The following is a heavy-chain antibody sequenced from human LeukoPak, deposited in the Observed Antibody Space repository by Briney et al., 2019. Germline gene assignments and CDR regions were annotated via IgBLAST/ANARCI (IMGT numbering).Heavy chain of an antibody. CDR2: ISPSGGST. Sequence: GASVKVSCKASGYTFTGYYMHWVRQAPGQGLEWMGLISPSGGSTIYAQKFQGRVTLTRDLSTSTDYLELNSLRSEDTAVYFCARDSPYSSTGHGWFDPWGQGTLVTVSS. V-gene: IGHV1-46*01. CDR3: ARDSPYSSTGHGWFDP. CDR1: GYTFTGYY. D-gene: IGHD6-13*01. J-gene: IGHJ5*02.